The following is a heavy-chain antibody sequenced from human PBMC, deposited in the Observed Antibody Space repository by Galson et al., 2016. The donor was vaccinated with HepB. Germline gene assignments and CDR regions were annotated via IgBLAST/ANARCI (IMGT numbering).Heavy chain of an antibody. CDR2: ISGSSRFT. D-gene: IGHD2-21*02. V-gene: IGHV3-11*03. Sequence: SLRPSCAASGFSFSDYYMSWIRQAPGKGLEWISYISGSSRFTNYPDSVKGRFTISRDNAKNSLYLQMSSLRVDDTAVYYCARIGDEGVANWFDPWGQGTLVTVSS. J-gene: IGHJ5*02. CDR3: ARIGDEGVANWFDP. CDR1: GFSFSDYY.